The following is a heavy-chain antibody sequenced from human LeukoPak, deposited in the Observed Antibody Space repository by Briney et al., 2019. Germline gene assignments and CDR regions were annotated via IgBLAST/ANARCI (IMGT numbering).Heavy chain of an antibody. Sequence: ASVKVSRKASGYTFTGYYMHWVRQAPGQGLEWMGWINPNSGGTNYAQKFQGRVTMTRDTSITTAYMDLSSLRSDDTALYYCARDFSGDRYYYYYMDVWGKGTTVTISS. J-gene: IGHJ6*03. V-gene: IGHV1-2*02. D-gene: IGHD4-17*01. CDR2: INPNSGGT. CDR3: ARDFSGDRYYYYYMDV. CDR1: GYTFTGYY.